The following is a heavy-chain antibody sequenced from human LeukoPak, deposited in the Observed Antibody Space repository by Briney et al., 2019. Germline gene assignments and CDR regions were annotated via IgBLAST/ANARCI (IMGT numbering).Heavy chain of an antibody. CDR3: ARDPTTVVTLPYYFDF. J-gene: IGHJ4*02. CDR2: VNHRGTT. Sequence: SETLSLTCAVYGGSLTGHHWNWIRQSAGKGLEWIGEVNHRGTTNYNPSLKSRVTISVDTSKNQFFLKLTSVTAADTAVYYCARDPTTVVTLPYYFDFWGQGTLVTVSS. D-gene: IGHD4-23*01. CDR1: GGSLTGHH. V-gene: IGHV4-34*01.